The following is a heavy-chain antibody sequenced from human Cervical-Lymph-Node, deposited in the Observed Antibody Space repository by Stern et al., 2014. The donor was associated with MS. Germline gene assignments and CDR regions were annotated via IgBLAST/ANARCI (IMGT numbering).Heavy chain of an antibody. Sequence: MQLVESGPEVKKPGTSVKVSCKASELTLSSGAMQWVRQARGQRPEWIGWVFVGSGKADYAQKFQERVTITRDMSTKTVYMELSSLRPEDTAVYYCATGRGYCNGGSCFSYWGQGTLVTVSS. CDR1: ELTLSSGA. CDR3: ATGRGYCNGGSCFSY. V-gene: IGHV1-58*02. J-gene: IGHJ4*02. D-gene: IGHD2-15*01. CDR2: VFVGSGKA.